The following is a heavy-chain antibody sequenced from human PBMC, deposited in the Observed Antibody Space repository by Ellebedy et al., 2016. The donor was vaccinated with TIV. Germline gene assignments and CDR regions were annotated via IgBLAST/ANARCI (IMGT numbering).Heavy chain of an antibody. Sequence: PGGSLRLSCAASGFTFSNYAMNWVRQAPGKGLEWVSSISSTGTFIYYADSVKGRLTISRDNAKNSLYLQMNSVGTEDTAVYYCARGAHRTGTTSIDYWGQGTLVTVSS. CDR3: ARGAHRTGTTSIDY. J-gene: IGHJ4*02. V-gene: IGHV3-21*06. CDR2: ISSTGTFI. D-gene: IGHD1-7*01. CDR1: GFTFSNYA.